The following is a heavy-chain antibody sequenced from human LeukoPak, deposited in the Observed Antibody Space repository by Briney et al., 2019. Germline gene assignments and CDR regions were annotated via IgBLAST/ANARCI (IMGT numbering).Heavy chain of an antibody. V-gene: IGHV3-74*01. J-gene: IGHJ6*02. CDR1: GFTFSSYW. D-gene: IGHD5-12*01. CDR3: ARDPYSGYDRSLDV. CDR2: INGDGSST. Sequence: GGPLRLSCAASGFTFSSYWMHWVRQAPGKGLVWVSRINGDGSSTNYADSVRGRFTISRDNAKNTLYLQMNSLRAEDTAVFYCARDPYSGYDRSLDVWGQGTTVTVSS.